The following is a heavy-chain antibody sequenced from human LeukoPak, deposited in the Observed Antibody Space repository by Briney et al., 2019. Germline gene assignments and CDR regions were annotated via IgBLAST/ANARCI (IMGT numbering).Heavy chain of an antibody. CDR3: ARGRTGEKDWYFDL. J-gene: IGHJ2*01. CDR2: IGTAGDP. CDR1: GFAFSSYD. Sequence: PGGSLRLSGAASGFAFSSYDMQWGRQGAGKGLEWVSAIGTAGDPHYPGSVEGRFTISRENAKNSLYLQMNSLRAGDTAVYYCARGRTGEKDWYFDLWGRGTLVTVSS. V-gene: IGHV3-13*05. D-gene: IGHD7-27*01.